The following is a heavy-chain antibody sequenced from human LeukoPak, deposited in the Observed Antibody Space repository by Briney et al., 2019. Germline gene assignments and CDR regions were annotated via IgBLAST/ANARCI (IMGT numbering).Heavy chain of an antibody. D-gene: IGHD3-16*01. CDR1: GYTLTELS. J-gene: IGHJ4*02. CDR3: ATARSQCSPLGAFDY. V-gene: IGHV1-24*01. CDR2: FDPEDGET. Sequence: ASVKVSCKVSGYTLTELSMHWVRQAPGKGLEWMGGFDPEDGETIYAQKFQGRVTMTEDTSTDTAYMELSSLRSEDTAVYYCATARSQCSPLGAFDYGGKEPLVTVSS.